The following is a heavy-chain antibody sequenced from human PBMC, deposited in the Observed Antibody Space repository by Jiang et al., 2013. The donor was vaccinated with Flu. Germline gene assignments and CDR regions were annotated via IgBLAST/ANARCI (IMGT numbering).Heavy chain of an antibody. D-gene: IGHD3-9*01. Sequence: SGAEVKKPGASVKVSCKASGYTFTSYGISWVRQAPGQGLEWMGWISAYNGNTNYAQKLQGRVTMTTDTSTSTAYMELRSLRSDDTAVYYCALWVTGYYRFHPGVLNEPQNNWFDPWGQGTLVTVSS. CDR2: ISAYNGNT. CDR3: ALWVTGYYRFHPGVLNEPQNNWFDP. J-gene: IGHJ5*02. CDR1: GYTFTSYG. V-gene: IGHV1-18*01.